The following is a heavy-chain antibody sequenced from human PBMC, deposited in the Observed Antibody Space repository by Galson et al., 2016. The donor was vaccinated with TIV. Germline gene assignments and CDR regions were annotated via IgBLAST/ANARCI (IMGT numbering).Heavy chain of an antibody. J-gene: IGHJ3*02. CDR2: ISWNRGNI. D-gene: IGHD7-27*01. CDR1: GFRFDDYA. CDR3: AKEETGDAYDI. V-gene: IGHV3-9*01. Sequence: SLRLSCAASGFRFDDYAMHWVRQVPGKGLEWVSGISWNRGNIGYANSVKGRFTISRDNAKNSLSLQMNSLRAEDTAVYYCAKEETGDAYDIWGQGTMVTVSS.